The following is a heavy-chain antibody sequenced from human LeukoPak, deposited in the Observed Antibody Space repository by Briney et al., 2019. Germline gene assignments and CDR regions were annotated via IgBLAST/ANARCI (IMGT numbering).Heavy chain of an antibody. CDR1: GFTFSSYG. J-gene: IGHJ4*02. V-gene: IGHV3-30*18. Sequence: TGGSLRLSCAASGFTFSSYGMHWVRQAPGKGLEWVAVISYDGSNKYYADSVKGRFTISRDNSKNTLYLQMNSLRAEDTAVYYCAKGNQQQLFDYWGQGTLVTVSS. CDR3: AKGNQQQLFDY. D-gene: IGHD6-13*01. CDR2: ISYDGSNK.